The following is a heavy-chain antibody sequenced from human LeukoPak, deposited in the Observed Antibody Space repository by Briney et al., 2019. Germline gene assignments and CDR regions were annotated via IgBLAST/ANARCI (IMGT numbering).Heavy chain of an antibody. J-gene: IGHJ4*02. D-gene: IGHD5-18*01. CDR3: ARGRYSYAVDS. CDR2: INPTSGAT. CDR1: GYTFTTYY. Sequence: ASVKVSCKASGYTFTTYYFHWVRQAPGQGLEWMGWINPTSGATGFAQGFQGRVTMTRDTSISTSYMELSGLGSDDTAVYYCARGRYSYAVDSWGQGTLVIVSS. V-gene: IGHV1-2*02.